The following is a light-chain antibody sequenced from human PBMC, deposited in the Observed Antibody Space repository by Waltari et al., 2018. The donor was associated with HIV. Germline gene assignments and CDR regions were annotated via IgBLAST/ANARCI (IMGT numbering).Light chain of an antibody. CDR3: QAWDNSVVV. CDR2: NDT. CDR1: KLGNVY. Sequence: SYELTQPPSMSVSPGQTANITCSGDKLGNVYACWYQQKAGQSPVLVIFNDTRRPSGIPERFSGSTSGTTATLTISGALPADEGDYYCQAWDNSVVVFGGGTRLTVL. V-gene: IGLV3-1*01. J-gene: IGLJ2*01.